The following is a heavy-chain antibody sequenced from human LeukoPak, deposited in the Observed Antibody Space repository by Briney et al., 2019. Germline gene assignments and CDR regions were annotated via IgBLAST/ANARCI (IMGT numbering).Heavy chain of an antibody. CDR3: VSHYGEVDY. CDR1: GGSINTRSYY. Sequence: SETLSLTCTVSGGSINTRSYYWGWIRQPPGKRLEWIGSVSFSGSTYYNPSLKSRLTISVDTSKNQFSLKLSSVTAADTAVYYCVSHYGEVDYWGQGTLVTVSS. J-gene: IGHJ4*02. V-gene: IGHV4-39*01. CDR2: VSFSGST. D-gene: IGHD4-17*01.